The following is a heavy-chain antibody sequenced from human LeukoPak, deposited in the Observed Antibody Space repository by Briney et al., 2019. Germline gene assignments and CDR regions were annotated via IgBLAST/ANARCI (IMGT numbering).Heavy chain of an antibody. CDR1: GFTFSSYA. Sequence: PGGSLRLSCAASGFTFSSYAMHWVRQAPGNGLERVAVISYDGSNKYYADSVKGRFTISRDNSKNTLYLQMNSLRAEDTAVYYCAKDHEPYCGGDCFNGDYWGQGILVTVSS. CDR2: ISYDGSNK. J-gene: IGHJ4*02. CDR3: AKDHEPYCGGDCFNGDY. V-gene: IGHV3-30-3*01. D-gene: IGHD2-21*02.